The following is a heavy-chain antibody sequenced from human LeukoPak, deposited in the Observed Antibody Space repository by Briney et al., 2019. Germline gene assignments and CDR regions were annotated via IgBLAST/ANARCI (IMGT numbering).Heavy chain of an antibody. V-gene: IGHV4-59*01. CDR1: SGSISSYY. J-gene: IGHJ5*02. Sequence: SETLSLTCTVSSGSISSYYWSWIRQPPGKGLKWIGYIYYSGSTNYNPSLKSRVTISVDTSKNQFSLKLSSATAADTAVYYCARVNTQGVPSPWGQGILVTVSS. CDR2: IYYSGST. D-gene: IGHD2-15*01. CDR3: ARVNTQGVPSP.